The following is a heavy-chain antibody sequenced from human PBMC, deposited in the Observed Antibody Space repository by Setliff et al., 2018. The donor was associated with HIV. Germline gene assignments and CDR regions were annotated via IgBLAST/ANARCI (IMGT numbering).Heavy chain of an antibody. CDR3: ARDPYG. CDR2: IIPILGIA. V-gene: IGHV1-69*10. J-gene: IGHJ4*02. Sequence: AASVKVSCKASGYTFTSYGISWVRQAPGQGLEWMGGIIPILGIANYAQKFQGRVTITADESTSTAYMELSSLRSEDTAVYYCARDPYGWGQGTLVTVSS. CDR1: GYTFTSYG. D-gene: IGHD4-17*01.